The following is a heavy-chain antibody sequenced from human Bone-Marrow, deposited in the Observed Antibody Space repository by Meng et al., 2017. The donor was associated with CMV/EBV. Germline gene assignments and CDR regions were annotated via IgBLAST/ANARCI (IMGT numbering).Heavy chain of an antibody. V-gene: IGHV3-48*04. D-gene: IGHD3-10*01. J-gene: IGHJ4*02. CDR2: ISSSSSTI. CDR3: ARDRGSIGY. Sequence: GGSLRLSCAASGFTFSSYSMNWVRQAPGKGLEWVSYISSSSSTIYYADSVKGRFTISRDNAKNSLYLQMNSLRAEDTAVYYCARDRGSIGYWGQGTLVTVSS. CDR1: GFTFSSYS.